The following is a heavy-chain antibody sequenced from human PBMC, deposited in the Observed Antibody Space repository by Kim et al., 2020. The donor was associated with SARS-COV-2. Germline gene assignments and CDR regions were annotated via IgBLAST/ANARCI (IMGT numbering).Heavy chain of an antibody. Sequence: RFTISRDNAKNSLYLQMNSLRDEDTAVYYCAAARKRDYYDSSGYRDAFDIWGQGTMVTVSS. CDR3: AAARKRDYYDSSGYRDAFDI. J-gene: IGHJ3*02. V-gene: IGHV3-48*02. D-gene: IGHD3-22*01.